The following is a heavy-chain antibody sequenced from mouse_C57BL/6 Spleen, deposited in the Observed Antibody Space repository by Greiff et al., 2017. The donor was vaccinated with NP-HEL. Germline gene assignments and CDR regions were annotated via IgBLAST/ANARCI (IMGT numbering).Heavy chain of an antibody. Sequence: EVQLHQSGPELVKPGASVKISCKASGYSFTGYYMNWVKQSPEKSLEWIGEINPSTGGTTYNQKFKAKATLTVDKSSSTAYMQLKSLTSEDSAVYYCAREKESYDYDGGFAYWGQGTLVTVSA. CDR3: AREKESYDYDGGFAY. CDR1: GYSFTGYY. D-gene: IGHD2-4*01. V-gene: IGHV1-42*01. J-gene: IGHJ3*01. CDR2: INPSTGGT.